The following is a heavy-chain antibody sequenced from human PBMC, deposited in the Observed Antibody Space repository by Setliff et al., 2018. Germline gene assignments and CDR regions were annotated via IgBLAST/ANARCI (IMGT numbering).Heavy chain of an antibody. V-gene: IGHV3-73*01. Sequence: LGESLKISCAASGFSFSGSAVYWVRRASVKGLEWIGRIRGRTDNYATAYAASVRGRFTISRDDSKNTAYLQMNSLKTEDTAVYYCTFARDGYDVFDIWGQGTMVTV. CDR1: GFSFSGSA. J-gene: IGHJ3*02. CDR3: TFARDGYDVFDI. D-gene: IGHD5-18*01. CDR2: IRGRTDNYAT.